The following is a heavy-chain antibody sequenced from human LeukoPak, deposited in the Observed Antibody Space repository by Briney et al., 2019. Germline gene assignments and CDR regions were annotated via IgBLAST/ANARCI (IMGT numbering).Heavy chain of an antibody. D-gene: IGHD4-17*01. CDR2: IYPGDSDT. CDR1: GYSFTSYW. Sequence: GESLKISCKGSGYSFTSYWIGWVRQMPGKGLEWMGIIYPGDSDTRYSPSFQGQVTISADKSISTAYLQWSSLKASDTAMYYCARHAGRDYGDYAEAFDIWGQGTMVTVSS. V-gene: IGHV5-51*01. CDR3: ARHAGRDYGDYAEAFDI. J-gene: IGHJ3*02.